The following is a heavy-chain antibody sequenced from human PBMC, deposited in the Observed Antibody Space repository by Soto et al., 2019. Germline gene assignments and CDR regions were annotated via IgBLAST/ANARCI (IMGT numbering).Heavy chain of an antibody. D-gene: IGHD3-10*01. Sequence: SETLSLTCAVYGGSFSSYYWSWIRQPPGKGLEWIGEIHHSGSTNYNPSLKSRVLISLDTSKNHFFLRLTSVTAADTAVYYCARWAGTSIGGKDFDYWGQGTLVTAPQ. J-gene: IGHJ4*02. V-gene: IGHV4-34*01. CDR2: IHHSGST. CDR3: ARWAGTSIGGKDFDY. CDR1: GGSFSSYY.